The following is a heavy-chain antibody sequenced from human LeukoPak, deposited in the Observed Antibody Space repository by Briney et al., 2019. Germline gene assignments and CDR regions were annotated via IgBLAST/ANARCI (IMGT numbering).Heavy chain of an antibody. D-gene: IGHD4-23*01. CDR2: ISSSGSDI. J-gene: IGHJ4*02. CDR1: GFIFSNYA. V-gene: IGHV3-21*05. Sequence: GGSLRLSCAASGFIFSNYAIHWVRQAPGKGLEWVSYISSSGSDIYYADSVKGRFTISRDNAKNSLYLHMNSLRAEDTAVYYCARDYGGSSPFDYWGQGTLVTVSS. CDR3: ARDYGGSSPFDY.